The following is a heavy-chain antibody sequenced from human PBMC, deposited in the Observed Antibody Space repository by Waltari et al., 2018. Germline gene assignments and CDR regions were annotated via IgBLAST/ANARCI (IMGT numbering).Heavy chain of an antibody. V-gene: IGHV1-2*02. D-gene: IGHD3-3*01. Sequence: QVQLVQSGAEVKKPGASVKVSCKASGYTFTGYYMHWGRQDPGQWREWMGWINPNGVGTTYAQRLQGRGTMTRDTSISTAYMELSRLRSDDTAVYYWARTAIFGVVIKDYWGQGTLVTVSS. CDR1: GYTFTGYY. J-gene: IGHJ4*02. CDR3: ARTAIFGVVIKDY. CDR2: INPNGVGT.